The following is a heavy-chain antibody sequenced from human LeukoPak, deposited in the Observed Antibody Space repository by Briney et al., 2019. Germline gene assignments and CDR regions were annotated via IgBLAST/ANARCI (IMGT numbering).Heavy chain of an antibody. CDR1: GGSISSYY. V-gene: IGHV4-59*01. Sequence: TSETLSLTCTVSGGSISSYYWSWIRQPPGKGLEWIGYIYYSGSTNYNPSLKSRVTISVDTSKNQFSLKLSSVTAADTAVYYCARVTNLYGSGSYGMDVWGQGTTVTVSS. CDR2: IYYSGST. J-gene: IGHJ6*02. CDR3: ARVTNLYGSGSYGMDV. D-gene: IGHD3-10*01.